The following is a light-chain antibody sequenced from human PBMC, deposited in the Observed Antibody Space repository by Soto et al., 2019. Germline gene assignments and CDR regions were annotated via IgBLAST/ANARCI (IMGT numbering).Light chain of an antibody. CDR3: YSYAGGNNV. CDR1: SRDVGGYNY. V-gene: IGLV2-8*01. CDR2: EVS. Sequence: QSALTQPPSASGSLGQSVTISCTGTSRDVGGYNYVSWYQQHPGKAPQLMIYEVSKRPSGVPDRFSGFKSGSTASLTVSGLQAEDEADYYCYSYAGGNNVFGTGTKLTVL. J-gene: IGLJ1*01.